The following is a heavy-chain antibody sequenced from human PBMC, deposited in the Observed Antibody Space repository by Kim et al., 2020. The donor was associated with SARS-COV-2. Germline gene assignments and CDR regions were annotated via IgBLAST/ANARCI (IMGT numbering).Heavy chain of an antibody. CDR3: AKGRGSPGYFDY. V-gene: IGHV3-23*01. CDR2: ISGSGGST. Sequence: GGSLRLSCAASGFTFSSYALSWVRQAPGKGLEWVSAISGSGGSTYYADSVKGRFTISRDNSKNTLYLQMNSLRAEDTAVYYCAKGRGSPGYFDYWGQGTLVTVSS. D-gene: IGHD3-10*01. J-gene: IGHJ4*02. CDR1: GFTFSSYA.